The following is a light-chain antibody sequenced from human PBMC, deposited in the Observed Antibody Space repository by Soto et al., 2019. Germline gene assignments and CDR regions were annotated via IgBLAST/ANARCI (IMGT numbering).Light chain of an antibody. CDR1: QSLSYW. CDR2: KAS. CDR3: QQYDRFPYT. V-gene: IGKV1-5*03. J-gene: IGKJ2*01. Sequence: DIQMTHSPSTLSASVGDTVTITCRASQSLSYWLAWYQQKPGQAPKLLIHKASTLESGVPSRFSGSGSGTEFTLTISSLQPDDFATFYCQQYDRFPYTFGQGTKLEIK.